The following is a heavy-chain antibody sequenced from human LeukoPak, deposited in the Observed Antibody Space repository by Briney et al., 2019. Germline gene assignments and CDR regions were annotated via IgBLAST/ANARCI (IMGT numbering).Heavy chain of an antibody. CDR1: GFTFSSYT. V-gene: IGHV3-21*01. D-gene: IGHD5-18*01. CDR3: ARSARDSEYTNMDY. CDR2: ITSSSSYM. Sequence: GGSLRLSCAASGFTFSSYTMNWVRQAPGKGLEWVSSITSSSSYMYYANSVKGRFTISRDNAKNSLYLQMNSLRAEDTAVYYCARSARDSEYTNMDYWGQGTLVTVSS. J-gene: IGHJ4*02.